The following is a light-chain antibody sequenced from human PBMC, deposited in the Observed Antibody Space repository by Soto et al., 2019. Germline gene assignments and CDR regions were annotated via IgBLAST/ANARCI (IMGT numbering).Light chain of an antibody. CDR3: IQDFISPLT. J-gene: IGKJ1*01. V-gene: IGKV1-6*01. Sequence: AIQMTQSPSSLSASLGDRVTITCRASQGIRGDLGWYQQKPGKAPKLLISATSTLQSGVPSRFSGRRSGTNFTLTISSLQPEDFATDYCIQDFISPLTVGQGTKVEL. CDR1: QGIRGD. CDR2: ATS.